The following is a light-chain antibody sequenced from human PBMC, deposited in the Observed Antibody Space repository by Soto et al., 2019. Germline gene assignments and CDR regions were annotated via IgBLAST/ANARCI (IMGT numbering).Light chain of an antibody. CDR3: SSYTTSTTGV. Sequence: QSALTQPVSVSGSPGQSITISCTGTSSDVGAYNYVSWFQQHPGKAPRLIIYDVSNRPSGVSNRFSGSKSGNTASLTISGLQAEDEADYYCSSYTTSTTGVFGGGTQLTVL. J-gene: IGLJ3*02. V-gene: IGLV2-14*01. CDR1: SSDVGAYNY. CDR2: DVS.